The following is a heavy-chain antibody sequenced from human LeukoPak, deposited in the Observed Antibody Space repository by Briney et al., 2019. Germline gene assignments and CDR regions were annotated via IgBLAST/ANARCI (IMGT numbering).Heavy chain of an antibody. Sequence: PGGSLRLSCAASGFTFSSYGMSWVRQAPGKGLEWVSAISGSGGSTFYADSVKGRFTISRDNSKNTLYLQMNNLRTEDTAVYFCARSWKLLQNFDSWGQGTLVTVSS. J-gene: IGHJ4*02. CDR1: GFTFSSYG. V-gene: IGHV3-23*01. CDR2: ISGSGGST. D-gene: IGHD1-26*01. CDR3: ARSWKLLQNFDS.